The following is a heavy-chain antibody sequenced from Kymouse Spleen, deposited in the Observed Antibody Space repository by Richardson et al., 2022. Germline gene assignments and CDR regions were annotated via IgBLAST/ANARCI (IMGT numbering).Heavy chain of an antibody. CDR1: GGSFSGYY. CDR3: ARAPHDYGDYYFDY. D-gene: IGHD4-17*01. J-gene: IGHJ4*02. V-gene: IGHV4-34*01. Sequence: QVQLQQWGAGLLKPSETLSLTCAVYGGSFSGYYWSWIRQPPGKGLEWIGEINHSGSTNYNPSLKSRVTISVDTSKNQFSLKLSSVTAADTAVYYCARAPHDYGDYYFDYWGQGTLVTVSS. CDR2: INHSGST.